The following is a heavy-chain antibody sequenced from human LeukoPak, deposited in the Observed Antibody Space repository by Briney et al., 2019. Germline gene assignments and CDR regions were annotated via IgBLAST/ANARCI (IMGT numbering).Heavy chain of an antibody. CDR2: ISSSSSYI. CDR1: GFTFSSYS. D-gene: IGHD3-10*01. V-gene: IGHV3-21*01. CDR3: ARYYGSGVFNYFDY. Sequence: GGPLRLSCAASGFTFSSYSMNWVRQDPGKGLEWVSSISSSSSYIYYADSVKGRFTISRDNAKNSLYLQMNSLRAEDTAVYYCARYYGSGVFNYFDYWGQGTLVTVSS. J-gene: IGHJ4*02.